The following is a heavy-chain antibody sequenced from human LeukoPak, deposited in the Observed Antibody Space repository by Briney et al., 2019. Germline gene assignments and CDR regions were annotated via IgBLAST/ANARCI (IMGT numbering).Heavy chain of an antibody. CDR3: SRGSDESKTGDY. Sequence: SETLSLTCAIYGGSFSHYYWSWIRQPPGKGLEWVGEIHPSRSTSFNPSLESRVSISKDTSKNQFSLKLTSVTAADTAVYYCSRGSDESKTGDYWGQGTLVTVSS. CDR2: IHPSRST. CDR1: GGSFSHYY. V-gene: IGHV4-34*01. D-gene: IGHD6-25*01. J-gene: IGHJ4*02.